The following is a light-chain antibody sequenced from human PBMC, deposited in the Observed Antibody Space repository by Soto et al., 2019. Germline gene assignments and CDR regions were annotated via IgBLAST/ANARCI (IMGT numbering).Light chain of an antibody. Sequence: QSVLTQPPSASGTPGQRVTISCSGSGSNVGSNHVSWYQQLPGTAPKLLIYKTVQRPSGVPERFSGFKSATSAALAIRDLRAEDEADYYCASWDDSPSAHVVFGGGTKLTVL. CDR3: ASWDDSPSAHVV. V-gene: IGLV1-47*01. CDR2: KTV. CDR1: GSNVGSNH. J-gene: IGLJ2*01.